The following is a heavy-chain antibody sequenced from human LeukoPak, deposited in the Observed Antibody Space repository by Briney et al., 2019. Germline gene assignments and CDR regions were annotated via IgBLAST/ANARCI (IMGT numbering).Heavy chain of an antibody. D-gene: IGHD6-13*01. V-gene: IGHV1-18*01. CDR1: GYTFSSYG. CDR2: ISAYNGNT. J-gene: IGHJ4*02. Sequence: GASVKVSCKASGYTFSSYGISWVRQAPGQGLEWMGWISAYNGNTNYAQKLQGRVTMTTDTSTSTAYMELRSLRSDDTAVYYCARDGRIAAAGMRILGYWGQGTLVTVSS. CDR3: ARDGRIAAAGMRILGY.